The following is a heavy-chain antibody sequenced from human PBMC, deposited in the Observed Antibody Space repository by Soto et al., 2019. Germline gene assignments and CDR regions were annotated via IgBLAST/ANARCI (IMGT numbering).Heavy chain of an antibody. CDR2: IYPGDSDT. CDR3: ARRDSSSYEYFDY. V-gene: IGHV5-51*03. J-gene: IGHJ4*02. Sequence: EVQLVQSGAEVKQPGESLKISCKGSGFSFSSYWIAWVRQMPGKGLEWMGIIYPGDSDTRYSPSSQGQVTISADKSISTAYLQWGSLKPSDTAIYYCARRDSSSYEYFDYWGQGTLVTVSS. CDR1: GFSFSSYW. D-gene: IGHD6-13*01.